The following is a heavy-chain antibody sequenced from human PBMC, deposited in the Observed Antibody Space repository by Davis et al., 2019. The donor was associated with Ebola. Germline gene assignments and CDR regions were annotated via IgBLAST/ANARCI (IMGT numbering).Heavy chain of an antibody. Sequence: MPSETLSLTCTVSGGSISSYYWSWIRQPPGKGLEWIGEINHSGRTNYNPSLKSRVTISVDTPKNQFSLKMSSVTAADTAVYYCAREGRSGYSNWFDPWGQGTLVTVSS. D-gene: IGHD3-22*01. CDR2: INHSGRT. CDR3: AREGRSGYSNWFDP. J-gene: IGHJ5*02. V-gene: IGHV4-34*01. CDR1: GGSISSYY.